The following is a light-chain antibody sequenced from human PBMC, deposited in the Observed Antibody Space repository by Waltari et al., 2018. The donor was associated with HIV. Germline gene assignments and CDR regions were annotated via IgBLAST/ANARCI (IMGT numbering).Light chain of an antibody. CDR2: GNN. V-gene: IGLV1-44*01. CDR3: AAWDDSLNGLWV. CDR1: SSNIGSNT. J-gene: IGLJ3*02. Sequence: QSVLTQPPSTSGTPGQRVTIPCSGSSSNIGSNTVNWYQHLPGTAPKLLIYGNNPRPSGVPDRFSGSKSGTSASLAISGLQSEDEADYYCAAWDDSLNGLWVFGGGTKLTVL.